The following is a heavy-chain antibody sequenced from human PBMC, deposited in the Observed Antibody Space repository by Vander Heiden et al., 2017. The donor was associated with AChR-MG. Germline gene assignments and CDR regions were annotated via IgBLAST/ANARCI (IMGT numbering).Heavy chain of an antibody. D-gene: IGHD3-22*01. V-gene: IGHV3-48*01. Sequence: EVQLVESGGGLVQPGGSLRLSCAASGFTFSSYSMNWVRQAPGKGLEWVSYISSSSSTIYYADSVKGRFTISRDNAKNSLYLQMNSLRAEDTAVYYCARASPLVIVVVNSPPNFDYWCQGTLVTVSS. CDR1: GFTFSSYS. J-gene: IGHJ4*02. CDR3: ARASPLVIVVVNSPPNFDY. CDR2: ISSSSSTI.